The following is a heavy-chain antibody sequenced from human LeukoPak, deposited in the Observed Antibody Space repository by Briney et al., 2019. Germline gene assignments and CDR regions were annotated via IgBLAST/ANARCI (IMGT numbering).Heavy chain of an antibody. V-gene: IGHV3-23*01. CDR2: ISGSGGST. J-gene: IGHJ4*02. CDR1: GFTFSSYA. Sequence: GGSLRLSCAASGFTFSSYAMSWVRQAPGKGLEWVSAISGSGGSTYYADSVKGRFTISRDNSKNTLYLQMNSLRAEDTAVYYCAKWDWSSTRGYSFFDFWGQGALVTVSS. D-gene: IGHD2-2*02. CDR3: AKWDWSSTRGYSFFDF.